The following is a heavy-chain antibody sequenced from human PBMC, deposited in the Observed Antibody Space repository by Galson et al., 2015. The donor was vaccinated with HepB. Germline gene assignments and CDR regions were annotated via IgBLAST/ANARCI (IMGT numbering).Heavy chain of an antibody. CDR3: AKIGRDYSWSSGAKAQTKDAFDI. CDR2: ISGSGGST. Sequence: SLRLSCADSGFTFSSYAMSWVRQAPGKGLEWVSAISGSGGSTYYADSVKGRFAISRDNSKNTLYLQMNSLRAEDTAVYYCAKIGRDYSWSSGAKAQTKDAFDIWGQGTMVTVSS. D-gene: IGHD3-22*01. CDR1: GFTFSSYA. J-gene: IGHJ3*02. V-gene: IGHV3-23*01.